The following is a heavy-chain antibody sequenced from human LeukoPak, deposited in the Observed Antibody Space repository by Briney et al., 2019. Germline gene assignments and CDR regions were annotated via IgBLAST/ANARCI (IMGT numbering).Heavy chain of an antibody. V-gene: IGHV1-2*02. CDR3: ARHRYYYRSGSYYGAPYYMDV. Sequence: GGSLRLSCAASGFTFSSYGMHWVRQAPGQGLEWMGWINPNSGGTNYAQKFQGRVTMTRDTSISTAYMELSRLRSDDTAVYYCARHRYYYRSGSYYGAPYYMDVWGKGTTVTISS. CDR1: GFTFSSYG. D-gene: IGHD3-10*01. CDR2: INPNSGGT. J-gene: IGHJ6*03.